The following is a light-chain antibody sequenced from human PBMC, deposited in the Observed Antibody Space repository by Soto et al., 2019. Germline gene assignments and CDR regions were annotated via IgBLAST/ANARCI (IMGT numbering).Light chain of an antibody. CDR3: SSYTTSGTPV. V-gene: IGLV2-14*01. CDR2: EVS. J-gene: IGLJ3*02. Sequence: QSALTQPASVSGSPGQTITISCTGTSSDVGGYNYLSWYQQHPGKAPKVMIYEVSNRPSGVSNRFSGSKSGNTASLTLSGLQAADEADYFCSSYTTSGTPVFGGGTKLTVL. CDR1: SSDVGGYNY.